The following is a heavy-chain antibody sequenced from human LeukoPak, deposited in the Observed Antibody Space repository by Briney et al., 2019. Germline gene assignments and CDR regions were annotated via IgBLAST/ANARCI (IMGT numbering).Heavy chain of an antibody. CDR2: INNDASRA. CDR3: ASDGAYAMAV. J-gene: IGHJ6*02. D-gene: IGHD1-26*01. CDR1: GSAFSRSW. V-gene: IGHV3-74*01. Sequence: GGSLRLSCAASGSAFSRSWIHWVRQAPGKGLVWVSHINNDASRATYADSVRGRFTISRDNAKNTVSLQMNSLRAEDTAVYYCASDGAYAMAVWGQGTTVTVSS.